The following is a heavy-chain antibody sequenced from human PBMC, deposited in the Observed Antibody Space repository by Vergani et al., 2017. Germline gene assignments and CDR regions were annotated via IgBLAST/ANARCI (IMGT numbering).Heavy chain of an antibody. V-gene: IGHV3-30*18. D-gene: IGHD1-26*01. CDR2: ISYDGSNK. Sequence: QVQLVESGGGVVQPGRSLRLSCAASGFTFSSYGMQWVRQAPGKGLEWVAVISYDGSNKYYADSVKGRFTISRDNSKNTLYLQMNSLRAEDTAVYYCAKDRVGARGGTDYWGQGTLVTVSS. J-gene: IGHJ4*02. CDR1: GFTFSSYG. CDR3: AKDRVGARGGTDY.